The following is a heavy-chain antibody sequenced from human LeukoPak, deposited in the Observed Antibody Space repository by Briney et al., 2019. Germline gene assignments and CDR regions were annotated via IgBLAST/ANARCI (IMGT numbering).Heavy chain of an antibody. D-gene: IGHD3-3*01. Sequence: GASVKVSCKASGYTFTGYYMHWVRQAPGQGLEWMGWINPNSGGTHYAQKFQGRVTVTRDTSISTAYMELSRLISDDTAVYYRARVLNIRSGVGFDPWGQGTLVTVSS. CDR2: INPNSGGT. V-gene: IGHV1-2*02. CDR1: GYTFTGYY. J-gene: IGHJ5*02. CDR3: ARVLNIRSGVGFDP.